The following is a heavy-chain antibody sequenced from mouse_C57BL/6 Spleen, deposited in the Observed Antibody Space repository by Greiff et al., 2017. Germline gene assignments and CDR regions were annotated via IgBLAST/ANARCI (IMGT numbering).Heavy chain of an antibody. J-gene: IGHJ4*01. V-gene: IGHV1-80*01. CDR2: IYPGGGDT. D-gene: IGHD1-1*01. Sequence: VQLQESGAELVKPGASVKISCKASGYAFSSYWMNWVKQRPGKGLEWIGQIYPGGGDTNYNGKFKGKATLTADKSSSTAYMQLSSLTSEDSAVYFCARFWDGSRPYAMDYWGQGTSVTVSS. CDR1: GYAFSSYW. CDR3: ARFWDGSRPYAMDY.